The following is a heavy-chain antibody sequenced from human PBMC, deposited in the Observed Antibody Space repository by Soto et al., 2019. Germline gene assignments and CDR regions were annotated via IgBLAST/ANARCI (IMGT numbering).Heavy chain of an antibody. CDR2: INHSGST. CDR3: ARGYGSGWFVDY. V-gene: IGHV4-34*01. Sequence: PSETLSLTCAVYGGSFSGYYWSWIRQPPGKGLEWIGEINHSGSTNYNPSLKGRVTISVDTSKNQFSLKLSSVTAADTAVYYCARGYGSGWFVDYWGQGTLVTVSS. CDR1: GGSFSGYY. J-gene: IGHJ4*02. D-gene: IGHD6-19*01.